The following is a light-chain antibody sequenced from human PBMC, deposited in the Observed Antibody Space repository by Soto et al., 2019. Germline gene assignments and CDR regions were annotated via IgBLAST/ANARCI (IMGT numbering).Light chain of an antibody. CDR1: QSVIYSANNKNC. CDR2: WAS. J-gene: IGKJ1*01. CDR3: QQYLAIPRT. Sequence: DIVMTQSPDSLAVSLGERATINCKSSQSVIYSANNKNCLAWYQQKPGQPPKLLIYWASTRESGVPDRFSGSGSGTDFTLTISSLQAEDVAVYYCQQYLAIPRTFVQGTKVEIK. V-gene: IGKV4-1*01.